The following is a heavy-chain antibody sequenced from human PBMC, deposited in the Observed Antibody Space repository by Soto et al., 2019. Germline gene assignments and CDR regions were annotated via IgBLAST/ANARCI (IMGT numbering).Heavy chain of an antibody. CDR1: GFTFSSYS. J-gene: IGHJ4*02. CDR2: ISGSSSYI. Sequence: PGGSLRLSCAASGFTFSSYSMNWVRQAPGKGLEWVSSISGSSSYIYYADSVRGRFTISRDNAMRSLFLHMNSLRDEDTAVYYCARDGKGAAYTHGPYYFDYWGQGALVTVSS. V-gene: IGHV3-21*01. D-gene: IGHD1-1*01. CDR3: ARDGKGAAYTHGPYYFDY.